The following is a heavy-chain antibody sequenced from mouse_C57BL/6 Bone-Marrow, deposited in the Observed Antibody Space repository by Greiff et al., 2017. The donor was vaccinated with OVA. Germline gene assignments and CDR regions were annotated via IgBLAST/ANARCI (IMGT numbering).Heavy chain of an antibody. CDR3: ARDDGYYHYFDY. J-gene: IGHJ2*01. CDR2: INPGDGDT. V-gene: IGHV1-82*01. CDR1: GYAFSSSW. D-gene: IGHD2-3*01. Sequence: QVQLQQSGPELVKPGASVKISCKASGYAFSSSWMNWVKQRPGKGLEWIGRINPGDGDTNYNGKFKGKATLTADKSSSTAYMQRSSLTSEDSAVYFCARDDGYYHYFDYWGQGTTLTVSS.